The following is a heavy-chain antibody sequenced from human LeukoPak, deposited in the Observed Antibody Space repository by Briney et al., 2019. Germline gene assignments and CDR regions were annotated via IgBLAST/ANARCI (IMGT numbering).Heavy chain of an antibody. CDR1: GGSFSGYY. CDR3: ARRANYDFWSGSWALDY. D-gene: IGHD3-3*01. CDR2: INHSGST. J-gene: IGHJ4*02. V-gene: IGHV4-34*01. Sequence: PSETLSLTCAVYGGSFSGYYWSWIRQPPGKGLEWIGEINHSGSTNYNPSLKSRVTISVDTSKNQFSLKLSSVTAADTAVYYCARRANYDFWSGSWALDYWGQGTLVTVSS.